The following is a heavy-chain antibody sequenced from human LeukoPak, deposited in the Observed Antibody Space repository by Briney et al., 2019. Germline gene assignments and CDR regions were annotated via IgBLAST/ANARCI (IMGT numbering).Heavy chain of an antibody. CDR3: ARDRYNWDDWVGYFDY. J-gene: IGHJ4*02. Sequence: SETLSLTCTVSGGSISSYYWSWIRQPAGKGLEWIGRTYTSGSTNYNPSLKSRVTMSVDTSKNQFSLKLSSVTAADTAVYYCARDRYNWDDWVGYFDYWGQGTLVTVSS. D-gene: IGHD1-1*01. V-gene: IGHV4-4*07. CDR2: TYTSGST. CDR1: GGSISSYY.